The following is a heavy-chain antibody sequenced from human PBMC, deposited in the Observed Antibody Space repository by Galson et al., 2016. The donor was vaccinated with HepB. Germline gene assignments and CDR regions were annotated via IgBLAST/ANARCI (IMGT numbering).Heavy chain of an antibody. CDR2: ISHDGTTT. V-gene: IGHV3-30*03. CDR3: AGAFDY. Sequence: SLRLSCAASGFTFNNYGMHWVRQAPGKGLDWVAVISHDGTTTYSADSVKGRFTISRDNSKHTLYLQMTSLRPEDTAIYYRAGAFDYWGQGILVTVSS. CDR1: GFTFNNYG. J-gene: IGHJ4*02.